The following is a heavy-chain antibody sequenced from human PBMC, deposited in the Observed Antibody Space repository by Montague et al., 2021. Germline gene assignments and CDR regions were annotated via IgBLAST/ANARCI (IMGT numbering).Heavy chain of an antibody. V-gene: IGHV4-34*01. D-gene: IGHD2/OR15-2a*01. Sequence: SETLSLTCTVYGGSFSAYYWNWIRQSPGKGLEWIGEISHDGSTSYNPSLKSRVTMSADTSKNQFSLNLNSVTAADTAVYYCARGLDVAVLLLSTGWFDAWGQGTLVTVSS. CDR1: GGSFSAYY. J-gene: IGHJ5*02. CDR2: ISHDGST. CDR3: ARGLDVAVLLLSTGWFDA.